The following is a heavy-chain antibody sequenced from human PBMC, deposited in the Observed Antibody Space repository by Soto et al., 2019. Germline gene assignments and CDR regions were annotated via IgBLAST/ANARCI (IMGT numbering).Heavy chain of an antibody. CDR3: ARDGRIAAAGTGYYGMDV. V-gene: IGHV3-7*01. D-gene: IGHD6-13*01. CDR1: GFTFSSYW. CDR2: IKQDGSEK. Sequence: GGSLRLSCAASGFTFSSYWMSWVRQAPGKGLEWLANIKQDGSEKYYVDSVKGRFTISRDNAKNSLYLQMNSLRAEDTAVYYCARDGRIAAAGTGYYGMDVWGQGTTGTVSS. J-gene: IGHJ6*02.